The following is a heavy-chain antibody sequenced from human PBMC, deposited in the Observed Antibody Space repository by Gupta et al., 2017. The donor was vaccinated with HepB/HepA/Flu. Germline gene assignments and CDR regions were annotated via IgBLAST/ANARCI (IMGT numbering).Heavy chain of an antibody. CDR2: ISHSGST. CDR3: ARGSAGGEKVMLNLGNWFDP. D-gene: IGHD3-16*01. Sequence: QVQLEESGPGLVKPSQTLSLTCSVSGGSIRSGGSYWTWLRQHPGKGLEWIAYISHSGSTYYNPTLKSRATISTDTSKNQFSLRLTSVTAADTAVYYCARGSAGGEKVMLNLGNWFDPWGQGILVTVSS. V-gene: IGHV4-31*03. CDR1: GGSIRSGGSY. J-gene: IGHJ5*02.